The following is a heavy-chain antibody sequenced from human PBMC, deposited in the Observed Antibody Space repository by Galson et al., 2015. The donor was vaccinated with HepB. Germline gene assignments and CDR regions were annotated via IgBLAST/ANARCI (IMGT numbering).Heavy chain of an antibody. V-gene: IGHV4-31*03. CDR3: ARDYDVTPQAGLGV. Sequence: QVQLQESGPGLVKPSQTLSVTCTVSGDSINSGYYWTWIRQRPGQGLEWVGHIYYGGRPYSNPSLKNRVIISIDTSKNEISLKVTSVTAAYTAVYYCARDYDVTPQAGLGVWGQGTTVTVSS. CDR1: GDSINSGYY. J-gene: IGHJ6*02. CDR2: IYYGGRP. D-gene: IGHD2-15*01.